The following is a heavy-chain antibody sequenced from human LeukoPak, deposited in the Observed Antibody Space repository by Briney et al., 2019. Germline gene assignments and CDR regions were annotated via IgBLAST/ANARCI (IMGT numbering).Heavy chain of an antibody. CDR2: IYHSGST. CDR1: GYSISSGYY. J-gene: IGHJ4*02. Sequence: SETLSLTCTVSGYSISSGYYWGWIRQPPGKGLEWIGSIYHSGSTYYNPSLKSRVTISVDTSKNQFSLKLSSVTAADTAVYYCARDFGFWSGYSSFDYWGQGTLVTVSS. CDR3: ARDFGFWSGYSSFDY. D-gene: IGHD3-3*01. V-gene: IGHV4-38-2*02.